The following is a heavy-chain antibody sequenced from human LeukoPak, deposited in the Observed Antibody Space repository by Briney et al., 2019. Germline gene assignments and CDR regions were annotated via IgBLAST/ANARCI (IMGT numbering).Heavy chain of an antibody. D-gene: IGHD3-10*01. CDR3: ARDAPSAEYYYYYMDV. Sequence: ASVKVSCKAFGYTFTNNWMHWVRQAPGQGPEWMGLISPTGGSTAYAQKFQGRVTLTRDMSTSTDYLELSSLRSEDTAVYYCARDAPSAEYYYYYMDVWGKGTTVTVSS. V-gene: IGHV1-46*01. CDR2: ISPTGGST. CDR1: GYTFTNNW. J-gene: IGHJ6*03.